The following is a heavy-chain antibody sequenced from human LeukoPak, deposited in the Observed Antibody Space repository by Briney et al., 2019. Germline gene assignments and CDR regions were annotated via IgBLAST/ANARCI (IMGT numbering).Heavy chain of an antibody. Sequence: PSETLSLTCTVSGDSISSHYWSWIRQPPGKGLEWVGYILYSGSTNYNPSLKSRVTLSVDTSKNEFSLKLSSVTAADTAVYYCARDGDILTGPIGFFDYWGQGTLVTVSS. V-gene: IGHV4-59*11. J-gene: IGHJ4*02. CDR2: ILYSGST. CDR3: ARDGDILTGPIGFFDY. CDR1: GDSISSHY. D-gene: IGHD3-9*01.